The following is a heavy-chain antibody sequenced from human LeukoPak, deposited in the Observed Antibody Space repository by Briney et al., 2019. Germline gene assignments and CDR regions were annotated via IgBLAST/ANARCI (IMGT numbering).Heavy chain of an antibody. V-gene: IGHV3-48*01. CDR3: ARRVYYDSSGYYHAGHYFDY. CDR2: ISGTGSST. J-gene: IGHJ4*02. Sequence: PGGSLRLSCAASGFTFSTYNMNWVRQAPGKGLEWVSSISGTGSSTYYTDSVKGRFTISRDNAKNSLYLQMNSLRAEDTAVYYCARRVYYDSSGYYHAGHYFDYWGQGTLVTVSS. CDR1: GFTFSTYN. D-gene: IGHD3-22*01.